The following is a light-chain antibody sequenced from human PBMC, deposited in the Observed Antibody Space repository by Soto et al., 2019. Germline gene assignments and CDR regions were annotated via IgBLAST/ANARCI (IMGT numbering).Light chain of an antibody. CDR3: QQYGDSTRT. Sequence: EIVLTQSPGTLSLSPGERATLSCRASQSVSNNYLAWYQQKPGQAPRLLIYGASNRATGIPDRFSGSGSGTDFTLTISRLEPEDFAVYYCQQYGDSTRTFGQGTKVDIK. CDR2: GAS. J-gene: IGKJ1*01. V-gene: IGKV3-20*01. CDR1: QSVSNNY.